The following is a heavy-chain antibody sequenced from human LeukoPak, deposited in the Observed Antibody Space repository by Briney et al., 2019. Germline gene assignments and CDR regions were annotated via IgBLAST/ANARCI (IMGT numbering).Heavy chain of an antibody. D-gene: IGHD3-16*02. CDR3: ARDGSDYVWGSYRWGFDY. V-gene: IGHV6-1*01. CDR2: TYYRSKWYN. CDR1: GDSVSSNSAA. Sequence: SQTLSLTCALSGDSVSSNSAAWNWIRQSPSRGLEWLGRTYYRSKWYNDYAVSVKSRITINPHTSKNQFSLQLNSVTPEDTAVYYCARDGSDYVWGSYRWGFDYWGRGTLVTVSS. J-gene: IGHJ4*02.